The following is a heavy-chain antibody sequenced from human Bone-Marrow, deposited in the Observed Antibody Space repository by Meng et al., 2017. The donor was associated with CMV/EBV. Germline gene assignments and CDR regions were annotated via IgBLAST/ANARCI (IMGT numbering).Heavy chain of an antibody. CDR3: ARDVEYCSSTSCSNWFDP. D-gene: IGHD2-2*01. CDR2: MNPNSGNT. V-gene: IGHV1-8*01. CDR1: GYTFTSYD. J-gene: IGHJ5*02. Sequence: ASVKVSCKASGYTFTSYDINWVRQATGQGLEWMGWMNPNSGNTGYAQKFQGRVTMTRNTSISTAYMELSSLRSEDTAVYYCARDVEYCSSTSCSNWFDPWGQGTLVTASS.